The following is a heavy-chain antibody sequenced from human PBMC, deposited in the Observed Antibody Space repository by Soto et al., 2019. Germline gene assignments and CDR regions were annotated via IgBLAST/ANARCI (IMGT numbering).Heavy chain of an antibody. D-gene: IGHD2-15*01. CDR2: INPTGGST. CDR3: ARAVPDYSYYYDY. CDR1: GYTFTNYY. Sequence: GASVKVSCKASGYTFTNYYLHWVQQAPGQGLEWLGIINPTGGSTNYAQKFQGRVTMTRDTSTSTVYMELSSLRYEDTAVYYCARAVPDYSYYYDYWGQGTLVTVSS. J-gene: IGHJ4*02. V-gene: IGHV1-46*01.